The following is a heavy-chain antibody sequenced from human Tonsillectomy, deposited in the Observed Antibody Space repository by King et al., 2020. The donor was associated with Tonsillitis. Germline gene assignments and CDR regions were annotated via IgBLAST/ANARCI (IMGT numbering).Heavy chain of an antibody. CDR3: ARGVGALLPDNDSSSGMDV. Sequence: MQLQESGPGLVKPSETLSLTCTVSGGSISSYYWSWIRQPPGKGLEWIGYIYYSGSTNYNPSLKSRVTISVDTSKNQFSLKLSSVTAADTAVYYCARGVGALLPDNDSSSGMDVWGQGTTVTVSS. J-gene: IGHJ6*02. CDR1: GGSISSYY. CDR2: IYYSGST. V-gene: IGHV4-59*01. D-gene: IGHD3-10*01.